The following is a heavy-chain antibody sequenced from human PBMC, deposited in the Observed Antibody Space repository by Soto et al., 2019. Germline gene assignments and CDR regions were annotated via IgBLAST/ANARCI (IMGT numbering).Heavy chain of an antibody. Sequence: SETLSLTCVVYGGSFSGYQWNWIRQSPGQGLEWIGEINHSGTTKYNPSLESRINLSVETSKKQFSLKMFSVTAADTAIYYCASGWRFDPWGQGTQVTV. CDR1: GGSFSGYQ. D-gene: IGHD1-1*01. CDR2: INHSGTT. V-gene: IGHV4-34*01. J-gene: IGHJ5*02. CDR3: ASGWRFDP.